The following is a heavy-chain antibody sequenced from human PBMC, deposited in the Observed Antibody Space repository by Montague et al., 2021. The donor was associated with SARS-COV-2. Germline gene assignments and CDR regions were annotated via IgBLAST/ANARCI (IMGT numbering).Heavy chain of an antibody. J-gene: IGHJ1*01. D-gene: IGHD3-22*01. CDR3: ARGPKMGGSGYYYN. Sequence: SETLSLTCTVSGDSIGSSSYYWGWLRQPPGKGLVWVGSIYHDGNTNYNLYLKTRVSLSIDERKNQFSLKFYSVTVADTAVYSCARGPKMGGSGYYYNWGQGILVTVSS. CDR2: IYHDGNT. CDR1: GDSIGSSSYY. V-gene: IGHV4-39*01.